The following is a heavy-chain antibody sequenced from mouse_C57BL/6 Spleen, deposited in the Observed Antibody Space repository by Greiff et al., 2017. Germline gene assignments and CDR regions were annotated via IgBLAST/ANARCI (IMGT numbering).Heavy chain of an antibody. CDR1: GFSLTSYG. CDR3: ARNSDYDYEWFAY. V-gene: IGHV2-2*01. D-gene: IGHD2-4*01. J-gene: IGHJ3*01. CDR2: IWSGGST. Sequence: VQLQESGPGLVQPSQSLSITCTVSGFSLTSYGVHWVRQSPGKGLEWLGVIWSGGSTDYNAAFISRLSISKDNSKSQVFFKMNSLQADDTAIYYCARNSDYDYEWFAYWGQGTLVTVSA.